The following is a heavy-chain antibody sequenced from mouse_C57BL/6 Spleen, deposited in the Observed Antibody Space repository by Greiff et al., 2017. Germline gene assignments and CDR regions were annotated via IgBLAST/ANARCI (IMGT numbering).Heavy chain of an antibody. D-gene: IGHD4-1*01. CDR1: GFNIKDYY. CDR2: IDPENGET. Sequence: EVQLQQSGAELVKPGASVKLSCTASGFNIKDYYMHWVKQRTEQGLEWIGRIDPENGETKYATKFQGKATITVDTSSNPANLQLSSLTAEDTSVYYCASERNCTMDYWGQGTSVTVSS. J-gene: IGHJ4*01. CDR3: ASERNCTMDY. V-gene: IGHV14-2*01.